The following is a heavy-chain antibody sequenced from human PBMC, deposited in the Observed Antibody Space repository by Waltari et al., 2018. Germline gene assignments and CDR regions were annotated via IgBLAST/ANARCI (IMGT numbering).Heavy chain of an antibody. J-gene: IGHJ1*01. D-gene: IGHD3-22*01. Sequence: EVQLLESGGGLVQPGGSLRLSCAASGFTFSSYAMSWVRQAPGKGLEWVSAISGSGGSTYYADSVKGRFTISRDNSKNTLYLQMNGLGAEETAVYYCAKVQGYYYDSSGYREYFQHWGQGTLVTVSS. V-gene: IGHV3-23*01. CDR3: AKVQGYYYDSSGYREYFQH. CDR1: GFTFSSYA. CDR2: ISGSGGST.